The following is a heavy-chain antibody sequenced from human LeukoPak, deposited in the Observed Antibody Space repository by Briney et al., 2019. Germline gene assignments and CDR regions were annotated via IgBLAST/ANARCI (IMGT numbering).Heavy chain of an antibody. CDR2: INTNSGGT. D-gene: IGHD6-13*01. V-gene: IGHV1-2*02. Sequence: GASVKVSCKSSGYTFTAYYVHGVRQAPAQGLEGMGWINTNSGGTNYAQKFQGSVTMTRDTSITTAYMDLISLRSDDTAVYYCARGTGSSWFDYWGQGALVTVSS. CDR1: GYTFTAYY. CDR3: ARGTGSSWFDY. J-gene: IGHJ4*02.